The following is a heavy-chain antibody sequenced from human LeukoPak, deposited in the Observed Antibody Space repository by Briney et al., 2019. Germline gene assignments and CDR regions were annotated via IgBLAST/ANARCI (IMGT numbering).Heavy chain of an antibody. CDR2: ISYDGRDK. Sequence: GGSLRLSCAASGFTFSTYAMHWVRQSPGKGLEWVAVISYDGRDKHHADSVKGRFTIYRDNSKATLYLQMTSLRAEDTAVYYCAKDRNPIADYYFDLWGRGTPVTVSS. J-gene: IGHJ4*02. D-gene: IGHD1-14*01. V-gene: IGHV3-30*18. CDR1: GFTFSTYA. CDR3: AKDRNPIADYYFDL.